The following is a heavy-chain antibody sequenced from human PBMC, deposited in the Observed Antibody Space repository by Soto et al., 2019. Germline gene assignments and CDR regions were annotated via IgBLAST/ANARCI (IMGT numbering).Heavy chain of an antibody. V-gene: IGHV4-34*01. CDR2: ITHSGGS. J-gene: IGHJ6*02. Sequence: QAQLKQWGAGLLKPSETLSLTCVVSGGSFNGYYWSWIRQPPGKGLEWIGEITHSGGSNYNPSLKSRVTMSVDTSKTQFSLKLTSMTAADTAVYYRAWRICYYCGIDVWGQGTTVTVSS. CDR1: GGSFNGYY. CDR3: AWRICYYCGIDV. D-gene: IGHD1-1*01.